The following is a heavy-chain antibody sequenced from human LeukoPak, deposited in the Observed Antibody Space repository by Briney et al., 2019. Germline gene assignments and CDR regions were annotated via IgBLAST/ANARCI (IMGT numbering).Heavy chain of an antibody. CDR2: ISYDGSNK. D-gene: IGHD1-26*01. V-gene: IGHV3-30-3*01. Sequence: GRSLRLSCAASGFTFSSYAMHWVRQAPGKRLEWVAVISYDGSNKYYADSVKGRFTIPRDNSKNTLYLQMNSLRAEDTAVYYCAREWELDYWGQGTLVTVSS. J-gene: IGHJ4*02. CDR1: GFTFSSYA. CDR3: AREWELDY.